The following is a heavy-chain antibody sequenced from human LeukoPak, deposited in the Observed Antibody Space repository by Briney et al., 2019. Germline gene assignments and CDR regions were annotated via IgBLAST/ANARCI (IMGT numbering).Heavy chain of an antibody. V-gene: IGHV3-23*01. CDR3: AKDRGLRYFDWFDG. J-gene: IGHJ5*02. CDR1: GFTFSSYA. Sequence: QAGGSLRLSCAASGFTFSSYAMSWVRQAPGKGLEWVSAISGSGGSTYYADSVKGRFTISRDNSKNTLYLQMNSLRAKDTAVYYCAKDRGLRYFDWFDGWGQGTLVTVSS. D-gene: IGHD3-9*01. CDR2: ISGSGGST.